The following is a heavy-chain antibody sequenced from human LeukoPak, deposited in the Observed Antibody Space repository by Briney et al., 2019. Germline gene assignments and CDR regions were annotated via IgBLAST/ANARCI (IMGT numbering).Heavy chain of an antibody. V-gene: IGHV3-53*01. CDR3: AGAIYGDYVGAFDI. J-gene: IGHJ3*02. D-gene: IGHD4-17*01. Sequence: PGGSLRLSCAASGFTVSSNYMSWVRQAPGKGLEWVSVIYSGGSTYYADSEKGRFTISRDNSKNTLYLQMNSLRAEDTAVYYCAGAIYGDYVGAFDIWGQGTMVTVSS. CDR2: IYSGGST. CDR1: GFTVSSNY.